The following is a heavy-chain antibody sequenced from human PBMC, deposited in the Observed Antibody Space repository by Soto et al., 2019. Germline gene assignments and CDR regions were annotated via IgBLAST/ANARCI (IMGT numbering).Heavy chain of an antibody. Sequence: QVQLEESGGGLVKPGGSLRLSCAASGFTFSAVYMSWIRQAPNKGLEYISYISSSGTSANDADSVRGRFTISRDNAQNSLYLQMNRLRAADTAVYYWPRDRGAVTGQYFDYWGQGALVTVPS. J-gene: IGHJ4*02. V-gene: IGHV3-11*01. CDR2: ISSSGTSA. D-gene: IGHD2-21*02. CDR3: PRDRGAVTGQYFDY. CDR1: GFTFSAVY.